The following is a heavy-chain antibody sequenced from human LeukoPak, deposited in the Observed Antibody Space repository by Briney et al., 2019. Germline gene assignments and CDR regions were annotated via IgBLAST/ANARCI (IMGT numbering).Heavy chain of an antibody. V-gene: IGHV3-64D*06. CDR1: GFTFSSYA. Sequence: GGSLRLSCSASGFTFSSYAVHWVRQAPGKGLEYVSAISSNGGSTYYADSVKGRFTISRDNSKNTLYLQMSSLRAEDTAVYYCVNTGSIVVVPAAMSFDYWGQGTLVTVSS. D-gene: IGHD2-2*01. CDR3: VNTGSIVVVPAAMSFDY. J-gene: IGHJ4*02. CDR2: ISSNGGST.